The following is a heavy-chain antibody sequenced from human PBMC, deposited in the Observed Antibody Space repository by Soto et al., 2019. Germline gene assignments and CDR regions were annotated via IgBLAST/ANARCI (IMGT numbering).Heavy chain of an antibody. CDR2: IYYSGST. Sequence: SETLSLTCTVSGGSISSSSYYWGWIRQPPGKGLEWIGSIYYSGSTYYNPSLKSRVTISVDKSKNQFSLKLSSVTAADTAVYYCARVITMVRDPYYYYYGLDVWGQGTTVTVSS. CDR3: ARVITMVRDPYYYYYGLDV. CDR1: GGSISSSSYY. J-gene: IGHJ6*02. V-gene: IGHV4-39*07. D-gene: IGHD3-10*01.